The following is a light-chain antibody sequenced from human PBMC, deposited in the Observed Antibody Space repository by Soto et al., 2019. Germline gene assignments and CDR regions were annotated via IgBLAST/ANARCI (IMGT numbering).Light chain of an antibody. Sequence: QSALTQPASVSGSPGQSITISCTGTSSDVGGYDYVSWCQQHPGKAPKLMIFEVTNRPSGVSNRFSGSKSGNTASLTISGLRAEDEADYYCSSFRSTSTLPYVFGTGTKLTVL. CDR3: SSFRSTSTLPYV. V-gene: IGLV2-14*01. CDR1: SSDVGGYDY. J-gene: IGLJ1*01. CDR2: EVT.